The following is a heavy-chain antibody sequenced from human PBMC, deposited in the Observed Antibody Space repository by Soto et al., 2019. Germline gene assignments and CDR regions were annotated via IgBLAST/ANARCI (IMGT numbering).Heavy chain of an antibody. J-gene: IGHJ6*02. V-gene: IGHV3-53*01. D-gene: IGHD1-26*01. CDR1: GFTISNNY. CDR3: AGGGGATGEYYYHYYTLDV. Sequence: EVQLVESGGGLVQPGGSLRLSCAASGFTISNNYMNWVRQAPGKGLEWVSFIYSGDSTNYADSVKGRFTISRDNSKNTVVLQLNAPRAEDTGVYYWAGGGGATGEYYYHYYTLDVWGQGTTVTVSS. CDR2: IYSGDST.